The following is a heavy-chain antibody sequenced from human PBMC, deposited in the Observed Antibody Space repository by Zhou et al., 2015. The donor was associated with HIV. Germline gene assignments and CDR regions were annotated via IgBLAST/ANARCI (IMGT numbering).Heavy chain of an antibody. J-gene: IGHJ5*02. CDR2: IIPILGIA. D-gene: IGHD4-17*01. CDR3: ATHHDYGDQLLEP. Sequence: QVQLVQSGAEVKKPGSSVKVSCKASGGTFSSYTISWVRQAPGQGLEWMGRIIPILGIANYAQKFQGRVTITADKSTSTAYMELSSLRSEDTAVYYCATHHDYGDQLLEPWGQGTLVTVSS. V-gene: IGHV1-69*02. CDR1: GGTFSSYT.